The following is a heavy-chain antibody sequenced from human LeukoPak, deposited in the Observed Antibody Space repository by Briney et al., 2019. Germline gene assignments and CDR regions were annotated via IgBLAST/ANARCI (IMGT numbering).Heavy chain of an antibody. CDR1: GGSFSGYY. CDR3: ARALWVGATYWFDP. J-gene: IGHJ5*02. Sequence: PSETLSLTCAVYGGSFSGYYWSWIRQSPGKGLEWIGEINDSGSTNYNPSLKSRATISLDTSTNQFSLKLSSVTAADTAVYYCARALWVGATYWFDPWGQGTLVTVSS. CDR2: INDSGST. D-gene: IGHD1-26*01. V-gene: IGHV4-34*01.